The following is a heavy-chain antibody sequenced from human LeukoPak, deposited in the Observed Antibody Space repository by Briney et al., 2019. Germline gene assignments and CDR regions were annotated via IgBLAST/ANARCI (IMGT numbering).Heavy chain of an antibody. D-gene: IGHD3-10*01. CDR1: GYTFTGYY. CDR3: ARGRGGPVVRGYLDY. J-gene: IGHJ4*02. V-gene: IGHV1-8*02. Sequence: GASVKVSCKASGYTFTGYYMHWVRQATGQGPEWMGWMNSNSGNTGYAQKFQGRVAMTRDTSINTAYMELHSLTSEDTAVYYCARGRGGPVVRGYLDYWGQGTLVTVSS. CDR2: MNSNSGNT.